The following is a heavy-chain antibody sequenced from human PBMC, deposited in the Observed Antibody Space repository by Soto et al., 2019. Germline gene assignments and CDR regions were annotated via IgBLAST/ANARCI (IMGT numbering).Heavy chain of an antibody. D-gene: IGHD3-10*01. CDR1: GYTFTSYA. CDR2: INAGNGST. CDR3: ARVVTMVRGVLDY. V-gene: IGHV1-3*01. J-gene: IGHJ4*02. Sequence: GASVKVSCKASGYTFTSYAMHWVRQAPGQRLEWMGWINAGNGSTKYSQKFQGRVTITRDTSASTAYMELSSLRSEDTAVYYCARVVTMVRGVLDYWGQGTLVTVS.